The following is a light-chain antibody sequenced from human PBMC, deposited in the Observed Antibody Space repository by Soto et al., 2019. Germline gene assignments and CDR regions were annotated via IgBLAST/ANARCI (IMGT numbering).Light chain of an antibody. Sequence: DIQMTQSPSTLSASVGDRVTITCRATQNINSWLAGYQQKPGKAPKILIYTASSLESGVPTRFGGSGSWTEFTLTISRVHSDDFATYYCQQYDPYWTFGQGTKVEIK. J-gene: IGKJ1*01. V-gene: IGKV1-5*03. CDR1: QNINSW. CDR2: TAS. CDR3: QQYDPYWT.